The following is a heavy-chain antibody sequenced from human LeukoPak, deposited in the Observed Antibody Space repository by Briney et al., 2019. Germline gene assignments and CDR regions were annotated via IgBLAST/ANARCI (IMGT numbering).Heavy chain of an antibody. Sequence: TSETLSLTCTVSGGSISSYYWSWIRQPPGKGLEWVSSISGSGGSTYNADSVRGRFTISRDNSKNTLYLEVNSLRAEDTAVYYCAKASGSVGTNKAFDYWGQGTLVTVSS. D-gene: IGHD1-26*01. CDR1: GGSISSYY. CDR2: ISGSGGST. J-gene: IGHJ4*02. V-gene: IGHV3-23*01. CDR3: AKASGSVGTNKAFDY.